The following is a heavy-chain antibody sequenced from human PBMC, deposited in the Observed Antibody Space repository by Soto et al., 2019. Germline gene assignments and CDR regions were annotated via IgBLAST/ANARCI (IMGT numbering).Heavy chain of an antibody. CDR2: ISAYNGNT. CDR3: ARDPPTIASAGREDY. V-gene: IGHV1-18*01. Sequence: QVQLVQSGAEVKKPGASVKVSCKASGYTFTSYDISWVRQAPGQGLEWMGWISAYNGNTNYAQKLQGRVTMTTDTSTCTAYMELRSLRSDDTAVYYCARDPPTIASAGREDYWGQGILVSVSS. D-gene: IGHD6-13*01. J-gene: IGHJ4*02. CDR1: GYTFTSYD.